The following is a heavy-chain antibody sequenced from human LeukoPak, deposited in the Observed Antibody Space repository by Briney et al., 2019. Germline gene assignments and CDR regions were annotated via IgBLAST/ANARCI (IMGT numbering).Heavy chain of an antibody. CDR2: IYYSGST. CDR3: ARHGSGSSTFGY. V-gene: IGHV4-59*08. Sequence: DTLSLTCSVSGGSISSYYWRWLRHPPERGVEGIGNIYYSGSTNHHPSLKSRVTISVATSKNQFSLKLGSVTAADRAVYYCARHGSGSSTFGYWGQGTLVTVSS. J-gene: IGHJ4*02. D-gene: IGHD1-26*01. CDR1: GGSISSYY.